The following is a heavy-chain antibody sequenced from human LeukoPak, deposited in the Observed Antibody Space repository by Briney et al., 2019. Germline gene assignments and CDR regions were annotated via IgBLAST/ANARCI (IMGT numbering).Heavy chain of an antibody. Sequence: SETLSLTCTVSGGSMSYYYWTWIRQPPGKGLEWIGYIYYSGTTFYNPSLKSRVTISVDTSKNQFSLRLSSVTAADTAVYYCARVEGGTGDKHYTDYWGQGTLVTVSS. CDR3: ARVEGGTGDKHYTDY. D-gene: IGHD2-21*02. CDR1: GGSMSYYY. V-gene: IGHV4-59*01. CDR2: IYYSGTT. J-gene: IGHJ4*02.